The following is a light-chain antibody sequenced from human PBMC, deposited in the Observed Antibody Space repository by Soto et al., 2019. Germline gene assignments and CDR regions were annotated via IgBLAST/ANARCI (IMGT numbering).Light chain of an antibody. CDR3: SSYTTSSTSYV. CDR1: SGDIGAYNF. Sequence: QSVLTQPASVSGSPGQSITISCAGTSGDIGAYNFVSWYQQHPGKAPKLMIYEVSNRPSGVSTRFSASKSGNTASLTISGLLAEDEADYYCSSYTTSSTSYVFGTGTKVTVL. V-gene: IGLV2-14*01. CDR2: EVS. J-gene: IGLJ1*01.